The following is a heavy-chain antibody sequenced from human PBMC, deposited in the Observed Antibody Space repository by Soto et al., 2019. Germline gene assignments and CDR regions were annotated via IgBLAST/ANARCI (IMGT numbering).Heavy chain of an antibody. CDR1: GYTFTSFG. D-gene: IGHD2-2*02. CDR2: ISTYNGNT. Sequence: QVHLVQSGAEVQKPGASVKVSCEASGYTFTSFGISWVRQAPGQGLEWVGWISTYNGNTNYAQKFQGRVTMTTDTSTTTAYLELRGLRSDETAIYYCATFHCTTTSCYIGGFDPWGQGTLVTVSS. J-gene: IGHJ5*02. V-gene: IGHV1-18*04. CDR3: ATFHCTTTSCYIGGFDP.